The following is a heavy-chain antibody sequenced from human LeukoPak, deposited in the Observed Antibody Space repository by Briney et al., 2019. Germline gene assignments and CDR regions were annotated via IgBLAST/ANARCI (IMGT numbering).Heavy chain of an antibody. D-gene: IGHD2-2*01. J-gene: IGHJ4*01. CDR1: GFTFSSYA. CDR3: AKAEGIVVVPAANDY. Sequence: PGGSLRLSCAASGFTFSSYAMSWVRQAPGKGLEWVSAISGSGGSTYYADSVKGRFTISRDNSKNTLYLQMNSLRAEDTAVYYCAKAEGIVVVPAANDYWGQGTLVTVSS. V-gene: IGHV3-23*01. CDR2: ISGSGGST.